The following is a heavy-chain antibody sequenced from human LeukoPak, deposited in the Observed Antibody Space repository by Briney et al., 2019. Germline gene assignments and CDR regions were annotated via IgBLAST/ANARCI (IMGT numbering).Heavy chain of an antibody. J-gene: IGHJ6*02. V-gene: IGHV3-48*02. CDR2: ISSSSTI. Sequence: GGSLRLSCAASGFIFSNYNMNWVRQAPGKGLEWVSHISSSSTIYYADSVKGRFTISRDNAKNSLYLQMNNLRDEDTAVYYCARDRTGLRMDVWGQGTTVTVSS. CDR3: ARDRTGLRMDV. CDR1: GFIFSNYN.